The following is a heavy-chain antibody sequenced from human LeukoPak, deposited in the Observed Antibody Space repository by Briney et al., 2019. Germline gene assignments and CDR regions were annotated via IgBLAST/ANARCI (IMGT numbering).Heavy chain of an antibody. J-gene: IGHJ3*02. V-gene: IGHV3-21*04. CDR1: GFTFNIYT. D-gene: IGHD1-26*01. CDR3: AKDNKVGNAFDI. Sequence: GGSLRLSCAASGFTFNIYTMTWVRQAPGKGLEWVSSIGSDSTYIYYADSVKGRSTISRDNAKSSVYLQMNSLRAEDTAVYYCAKDNKVGNAFDIWGQGTMVTVSS. CDR2: IGSDSTYI.